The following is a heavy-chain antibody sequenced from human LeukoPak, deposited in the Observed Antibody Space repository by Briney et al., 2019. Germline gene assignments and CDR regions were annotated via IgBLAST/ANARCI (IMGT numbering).Heavy chain of an antibody. CDR1: GFTFSSYA. V-gene: IGHV3-23*01. D-gene: IGHD2-8*01. Sequence: PGGSLRLSCAASGFTFSSYAMSWVRQAPGKGREWVSAISGSGGSTYYADSVKGRFTISRDNSKNTLYLQMNSLRAEDTAVYYCAKDSAIYCTNGVCYHFDYWGQGTLVTVSS. CDR2: ISGSGGST. CDR3: AKDSAIYCTNGVCYHFDY. J-gene: IGHJ4*02.